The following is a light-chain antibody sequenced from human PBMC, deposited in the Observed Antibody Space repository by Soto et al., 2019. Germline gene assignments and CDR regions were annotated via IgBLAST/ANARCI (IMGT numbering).Light chain of an antibody. CDR1: SSNIGAGYD. CDR3: QSYDSSLSAWV. J-gene: IGLJ3*02. V-gene: IGLV1-40*01. Sequence: QSVLTQPPSVSGAPGQRVTMSCTGSSSNIGAGYDVHWFQQLPGTAPRLLIYDNINRLSGVPARFSGSRSGTSASLAITGLQVEDEADYYCQSYDSSLSAWVFGGGTKLTVL. CDR2: DNI.